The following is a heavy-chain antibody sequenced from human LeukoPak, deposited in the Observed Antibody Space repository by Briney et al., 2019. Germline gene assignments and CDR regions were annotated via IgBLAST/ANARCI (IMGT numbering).Heavy chain of an antibody. CDR1: GGSISTYY. J-gene: IGHJ4*02. V-gene: IGHV4-59*01. CDR2: IYYSGST. CDR3: ARDYSNYIMDY. D-gene: IGHD4-11*01. Sequence: PSETLSLTCTVSGGSISTYYWSWIRQPPGKGLEWIGYIYYSGSTNYNPSPKSRVTMSVDTSKNQFSLKLTSVTAADTAVYYCARDYSNYIMDYWGQGTLVTVSS.